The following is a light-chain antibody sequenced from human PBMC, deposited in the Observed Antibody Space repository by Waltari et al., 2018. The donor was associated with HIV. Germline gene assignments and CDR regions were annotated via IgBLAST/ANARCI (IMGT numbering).Light chain of an antibody. J-gene: IGKJ4*01. V-gene: IGKV3-20*01. CDR3: QQYAASPLT. CDR1: QSVRSAS. CDR2: GAS. Sequence: EIVLTQSPGTLSLSPGERATLSCRASQSVRSASLAWYKQKTGQAPRLLIFGASSRAPGIPDRFSGSGAVTDFILTISRLEPEDCAVYYCQQYAASPLTFGGGTRVEIK.